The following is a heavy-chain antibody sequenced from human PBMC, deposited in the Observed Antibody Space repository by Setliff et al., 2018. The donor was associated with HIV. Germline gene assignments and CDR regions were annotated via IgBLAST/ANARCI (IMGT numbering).Heavy chain of an antibody. CDR1: GFTFSSYA. CDR3: ARETMYDSRGYLSHYFDY. V-gene: IGHV3-30-3*01. J-gene: IGHJ4*02. D-gene: IGHD3-22*01. CDR2: ISYDGSNK. Sequence: PGGSLRLSCAASGFTFSSYAMHWVRQAPGKGLEWVAVISYDGSNKYYADSVKGRFTISRDNSKNTLYLQMNSLTTYDTAIYYCARETMYDSRGYLSHYFDYWGQGTPVTVSS.